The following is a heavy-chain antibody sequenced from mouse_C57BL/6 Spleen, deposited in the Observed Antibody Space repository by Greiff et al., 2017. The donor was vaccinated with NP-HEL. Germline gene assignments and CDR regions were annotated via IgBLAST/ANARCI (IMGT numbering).Heavy chain of an antibody. CDR1: GYAFSSSW. CDR2: IYPGDGAT. V-gene: IGHV1-82*01. Sequence: VQLQQSGPELVKPGASVKISCKASGYAFSSSWMNWVKQRPGKGLEWIGRIYPGDGATNYNGKFKGKATLTADKSSSTAYMQLSSLTSEDSAVYYCASYYYGSSAFAYWGQGTLVTVSA. J-gene: IGHJ3*01. CDR3: ASYYYGSSAFAY. D-gene: IGHD1-1*01.